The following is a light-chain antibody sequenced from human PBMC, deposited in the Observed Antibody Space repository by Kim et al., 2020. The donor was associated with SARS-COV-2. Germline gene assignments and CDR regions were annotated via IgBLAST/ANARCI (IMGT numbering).Light chain of an antibody. J-gene: IGKJ4*01. CDR1: QSVSRS. CDR3: QQRSNWPLT. V-gene: IGKV3-11*01. Sequence: LPPGDRATLSCRASQSVSRSFAGYQQKPGQAPRLLIYDASKRATGIPARFSGSGSGADFTLTISSLEPEDFAVYYCQQRSNWPLTFGGGTKVDIK. CDR2: DAS.